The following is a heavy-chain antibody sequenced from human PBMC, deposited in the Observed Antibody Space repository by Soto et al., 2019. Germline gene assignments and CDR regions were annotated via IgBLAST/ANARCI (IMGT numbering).Heavy chain of an antibody. V-gene: IGHV4-59*11. CDR1: GGSISGHY. J-gene: IGHJ3*01. CDR3: AKDKSLPAATYARRDAFNL. CDR2: ISYSGST. D-gene: IGHD2-2*01. Sequence: SETLSLTCTVSGGSISGHYWSWIRQPPGKGLEWIGYISYSGSTNYNPSLKSRVTISVDTSENQFSLRLSSVTAADTAVYYCAKDKSLPAATYARRDAFNLWGQGTMVTVSS.